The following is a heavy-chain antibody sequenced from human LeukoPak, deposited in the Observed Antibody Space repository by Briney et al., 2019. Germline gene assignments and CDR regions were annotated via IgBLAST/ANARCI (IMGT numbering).Heavy chain of an antibody. V-gene: IGHV4-34*01. CDR1: GGSFSGYY. J-gene: IGHJ5*02. CDR2: INHSGST. D-gene: IGHD3-3*01. Sequence: SETLSLTCAVYGGSFSGYYWSWIRQPPGKGLEWIGEINHSGSTNYNPSLKSRVTISVDTSKNQFSLKLGSVTAADTAVYYCARGVRIFSQNWFDPWGQGTLVTVSS. CDR3: ARGVRIFSQNWFDP.